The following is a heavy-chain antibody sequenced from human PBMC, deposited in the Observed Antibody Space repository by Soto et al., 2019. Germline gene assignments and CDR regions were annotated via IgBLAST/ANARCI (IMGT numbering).Heavy chain of an antibody. D-gene: IGHD3-22*01. CDR2: MHTGGTT. CDR1: GGSITGYD. J-gene: IGHJ3*02. Sequence: QVQLQESGPGLVKPSETLSLTCTVSGGSITGYDWSWIRQPAGKGLDWIGRMHTGGTTDYNPSLKSRVTMSVDTSTKQFFLKLSSVTAADTAVYYCARDDGYYYDGLDIWGQGTKVTVS. V-gene: IGHV4-4*07. CDR3: ARDDGYYYDGLDI.